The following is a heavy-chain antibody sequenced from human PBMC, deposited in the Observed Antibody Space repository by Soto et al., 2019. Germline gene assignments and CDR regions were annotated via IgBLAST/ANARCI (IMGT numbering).Heavy chain of an antibody. J-gene: IGHJ6*02. CDR3: ARGRRIAAAGTIRAPRYGMDV. CDR1: GGSISTRSSY. CDR2: IYYIGNT. V-gene: IGHV4-39*07. Sequence: SETLSLTCTVSGGSISTRSSYWGWIRQPPGKGLEWIGSIYYIGNTNYNPSLKSRVTISVDTSKNQFSLKLSSVTAADTAVYYCARGRRIAAAGTIRAPRYGMDVWGQGTTVTVSS. D-gene: IGHD6-13*01.